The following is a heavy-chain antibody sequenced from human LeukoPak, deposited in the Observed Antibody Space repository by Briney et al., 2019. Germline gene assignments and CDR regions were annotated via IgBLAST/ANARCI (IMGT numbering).Heavy chain of an antibody. CDR3: ARESFPYYDYVWGSYRY. CDR2: IKQDGSEK. D-gene: IGHD3-16*02. Sequence: GGSLRLSCAASGFTFSSHWMSWVRQAPGKGLEWVANIKQDGSEKHYVDSVKGRFTISRDNAKHSLYLQMNSLRAEDTAVYYCARESFPYYDYVWGSYRYWGQGTLVTVSS. CDR1: GFTFSSHW. J-gene: IGHJ4*02. V-gene: IGHV3-7*01.